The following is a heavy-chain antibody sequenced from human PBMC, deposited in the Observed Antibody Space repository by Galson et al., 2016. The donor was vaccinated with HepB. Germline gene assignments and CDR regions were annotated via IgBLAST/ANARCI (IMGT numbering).Heavy chain of an antibody. CDR2: VYYTGTTT. D-gene: IGHD3-10*01. J-gene: IGHJ5*02. Sequence: SETLSLTCTVSGGSISSTTNYWAWIRQPPGKGLEWIGSVYYTGTTTYYNPSLTGRVTTAVDTSNNQFSLKLTSVTAADTAVYYCARQNRHVGSNWFDPWGQGTLVTVSS. V-gene: IGHV4-39*01. CDR3: ARQNRHVGSNWFDP. CDR1: GGSISSTTNY.